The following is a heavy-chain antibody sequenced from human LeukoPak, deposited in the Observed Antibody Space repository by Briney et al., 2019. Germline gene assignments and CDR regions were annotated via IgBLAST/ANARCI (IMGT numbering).Heavy chain of an antibody. CDR2: ISSSGSTI. CDR1: GFTFSDYY. D-gene: IGHD3-22*01. CDR3: ARDYYDSSGPIDY. Sequence: GGSLRLSCAASGFTFSDYYMSWIRQAPGKGLEWVSYISSSGSTIYYADAVKGRFTISRDNAKNSLYLQMNSLRAEDTAVYYCARDYYDSSGPIDYWGQGTLVTVSS. V-gene: IGHV3-11*01. J-gene: IGHJ4*02.